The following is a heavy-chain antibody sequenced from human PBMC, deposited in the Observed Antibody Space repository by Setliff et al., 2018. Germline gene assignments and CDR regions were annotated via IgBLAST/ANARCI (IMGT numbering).Heavy chain of an antibody. D-gene: IGHD5-18*01. V-gene: IGHV3-73*01. CDR1: GFSFSGSA. J-gene: IGHJ3*02. CDR3: TFARDGYDVFDI. Sequence: GGSLRLSCAASGFSFSGSAVYWVRQASVKGLEWIGRIRGRTDNYATAYAASVRGRFTISRDDSKNTAYLQMNSLKTDDTAVYYCTFARDGYDVFDIWGQGTMVTVSS. CDR2: IRGRTDNYAT.